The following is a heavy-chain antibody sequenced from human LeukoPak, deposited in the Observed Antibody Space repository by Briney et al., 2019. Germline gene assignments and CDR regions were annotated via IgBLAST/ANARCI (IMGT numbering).Heavy chain of an antibody. CDR2: IIPIFGTA. CDR1: GGTFSSYA. J-gene: IGHJ6*03. D-gene: IGHD3-3*01. V-gene: IGHV1-69*01. Sequence: SVKVSCKASGGTFSSYAISWVRQAPGQGLEWMGGIIPIFGTANYAQKFQGRVTITADESTSTAYMELSSLRSEDTAVYYCARAPAGHYDFWSGYYRALYYYYYMDVWGKGTTVTVSS. CDR3: ARAPAGHYDFWSGYYRALYYYYYMDV.